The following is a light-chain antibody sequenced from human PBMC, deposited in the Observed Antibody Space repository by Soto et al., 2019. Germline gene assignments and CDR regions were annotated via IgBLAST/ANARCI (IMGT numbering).Light chain of an antibody. Sequence: LTQPASVSGWPGQSVTVSCSLTGIDFGGYNYVSWYQQHPGKAPKLMIYEVSNRPSGVSNRFSGSKSGNTASLTISGLQAEDEADYYCSSYTSSSTPYVFGTGTKVTVL. CDR3: SSYTSSSTPYV. V-gene: IGLV2-14*01. J-gene: IGLJ1*01. CDR2: EVS. CDR1: GIDFGGYNY.